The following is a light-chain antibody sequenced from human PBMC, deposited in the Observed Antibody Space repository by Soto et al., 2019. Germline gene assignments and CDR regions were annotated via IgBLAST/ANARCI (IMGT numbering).Light chain of an antibody. CDR2: VGTGGIVG. Sequence: QPVLTQPPSASASLGASVTLTCTLSSGYSNYKVDWYQQRPGKGGRFVMRVGTGGIVGSKGDGIPDRFSVLGSGLNRYLTIKNMQEEDESDYHCGAGHVRGSNFVWVFGGGTQLTVL. CDR1: SGYSNYK. V-gene: IGLV9-49*02. J-gene: IGLJ3*02. CDR3: GAGHVRGSNFVWV.